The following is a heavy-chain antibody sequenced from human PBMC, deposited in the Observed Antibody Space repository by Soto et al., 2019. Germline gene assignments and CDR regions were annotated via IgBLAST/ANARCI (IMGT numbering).Heavy chain of an antibody. V-gene: IGHV1-69*01. CDR1: GGTFSSYA. J-gene: IGHJ4*02. D-gene: IGHD2-15*01. CDR3: ARGAGYCSGGSCQPNFDY. CDR2: IIPIFGTA. Sequence: QVQLVQSGAEVKKPGSSVKVSCKASGGTFSSYAISWVRQAPGQGLEWMGGIIPIFGTANYAKKFQGRVTITADESTSPAYLELSSLRSEDTAVYYCARGAGYCSGGSCQPNFDYWGQGTLVTVSS.